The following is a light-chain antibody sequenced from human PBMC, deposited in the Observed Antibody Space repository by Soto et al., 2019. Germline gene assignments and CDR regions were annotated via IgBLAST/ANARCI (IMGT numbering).Light chain of an antibody. V-gene: IGKV3-20*01. Sequence: EIVLTQSPGTLSLSPGERATLSCRASQSVSSSYLAWYQQKPGQAPRLLIYGASSRATGIPDTFSGSGSGTDFTLTISRLEPEDFAVYYCQQYCSSLTFGGGTKVEIK. CDR3: QQYCSSLT. CDR2: GAS. CDR1: QSVSSSY. J-gene: IGKJ4*01.